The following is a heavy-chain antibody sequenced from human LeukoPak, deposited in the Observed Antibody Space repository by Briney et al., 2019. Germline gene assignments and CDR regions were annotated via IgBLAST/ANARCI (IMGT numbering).Heavy chain of an antibody. D-gene: IGHD2/OR15-2a*01. CDR3: ARDLYAASAVMVWDY. Sequence: PGGSLRLSCAASGFTFSDYFMSWVRQAPGKGLVWVSRINSDGNTTNYADSVKGRFTISRDNAKNTLYLQMNSLRAEDTAVYYCARDLYAASAVMVWDYWGQGTLVTVSS. V-gene: IGHV3-74*01. CDR2: INSDGNTT. J-gene: IGHJ4*02. CDR1: GFTFSDYF.